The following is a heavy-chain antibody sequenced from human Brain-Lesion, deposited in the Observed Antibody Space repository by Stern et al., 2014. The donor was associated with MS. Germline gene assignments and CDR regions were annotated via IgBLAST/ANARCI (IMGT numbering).Heavy chain of an antibody. V-gene: IGHV4-61*02. CDR2: IFNSGST. D-gene: IGHD2-2*01. CDR1: GGSISSGGYY. Sequence: QVQLQESGPGLVKPSQTLSLSCTVSGGSISSGGYYWSWIRQPAGKGLEWIGRIFNSGSTSYNPSLQSRVTISKDTPKNQFTLGLNSMTAADTAVYYCARGRVVPGFQYYATDVWGQGTTVIVSS. J-gene: IGHJ6*02. CDR3: ARGRVVPGFQYYATDV.